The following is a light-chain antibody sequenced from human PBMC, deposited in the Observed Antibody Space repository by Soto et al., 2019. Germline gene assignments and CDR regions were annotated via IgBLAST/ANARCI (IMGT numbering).Light chain of an antibody. CDR1: QGIRTE. CDR2: AAS. V-gene: IGKV1-6*01. CDR3: LQDYNYPRT. Sequence: ALPMTQSPSSLSASVGDRVTITCRASQGIRTELGWYQQKPGKAPKLLIYAASTLHSGVPSRFSGSGSGTDFTLTISSLQPEDFATYYCLQDYNYPRTFGQGTKVEIK. J-gene: IGKJ1*01.